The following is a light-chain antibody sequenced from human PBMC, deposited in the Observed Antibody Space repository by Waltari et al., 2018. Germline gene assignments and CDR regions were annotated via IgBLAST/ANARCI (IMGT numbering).Light chain of an antibody. CDR1: QSISSW. Sequence: DIQMTQSTSTLSASVGERVTITCRASQSISSWLAWYQQKPGKAPKLLIYKASSLESGVPSRFSGSGSGTEFTLTISSLQPDDFATYYCQQYNSYTWTFGQGTKVEIK. CDR2: KAS. V-gene: IGKV1-5*03. CDR3: QQYNSYTWT. J-gene: IGKJ1*01.